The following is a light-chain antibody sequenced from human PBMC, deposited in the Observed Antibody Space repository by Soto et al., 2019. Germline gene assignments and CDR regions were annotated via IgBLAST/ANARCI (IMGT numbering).Light chain of an antibody. J-gene: IGKJ1*01. Sequence: DIVMTQSPDSLAVSLGERATINCKSSQSVLYSSNNRNYLAWYKQKPGQPPKLLIYWASTRESGVPDRFSGSGSGTDFTLTISSLQAEDVAVYYCQQYYTTPGTFGQGTKV. CDR3: QQYYTTPGT. CDR2: WAS. V-gene: IGKV4-1*01. CDR1: QSVLYSSNNRNY.